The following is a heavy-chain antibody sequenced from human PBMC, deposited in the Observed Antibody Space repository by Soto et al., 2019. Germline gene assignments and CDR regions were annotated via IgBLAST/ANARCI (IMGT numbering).Heavy chain of an antibody. D-gene: IGHD2-2*03. J-gene: IGHJ3*02. CDR3: ARIIGYCRNNDCSWTFDI. Sequence: ESLKISCKTSGYSFISYWVAWVRQKPGKGLERMGTFYPGDSTSTYSPSFQGQVTISVDKSISTAYLHLSSLKASDTAMYYCARIIGYCRNNDCSWTFDIWGQGTTVTVSS. CDR2: FYPGDSTS. CDR1: GYSFISYW. V-gene: IGHV5-51*01.